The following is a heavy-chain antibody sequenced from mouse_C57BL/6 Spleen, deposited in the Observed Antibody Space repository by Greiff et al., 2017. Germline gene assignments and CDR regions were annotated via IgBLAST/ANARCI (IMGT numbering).Heavy chain of an antibody. CDR2: ISSGSSTI. V-gene: IGHV5-17*01. CDR3: ARIYYYGSSPMDY. CDR1: GFTFSDYG. D-gene: IGHD1-1*01. Sequence: EVKLMESGGGLVKPGGSLKLSCAASGFTFSDYGMHWVRQAPEKGLEWVAYISSGSSTIYYADTVKGRFTISRDNAKNTLFLQMTSLRSEDTAMYYCARIYYYGSSPMDYWGQGTSVTVSS. J-gene: IGHJ4*01.